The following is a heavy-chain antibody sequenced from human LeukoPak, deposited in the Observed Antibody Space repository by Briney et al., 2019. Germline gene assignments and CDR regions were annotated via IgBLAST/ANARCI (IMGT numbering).Heavy chain of an antibody. V-gene: IGHV3-74*01. CDR3: ARDRGPRTGFMVREAYDY. CDR2: INTDGSIT. D-gene: IGHD3-10*01. CDR1: XFXFSDYW. J-gene: IGHJ4*02. Sequence: SLRLXXAAXXFXFSDYWIHWVRQXPGKGLVWVSRINTDGSITNYADSVKGRFSISRDNAKNTLYLQMSSLRAEDTAVYYCARDRGPRTGFMVREAYDYWGQGALVTVSP.